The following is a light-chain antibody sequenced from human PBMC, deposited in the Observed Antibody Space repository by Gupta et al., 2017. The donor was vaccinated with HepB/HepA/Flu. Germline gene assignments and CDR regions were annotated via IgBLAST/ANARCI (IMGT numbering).Light chain of an antibody. J-gene: IGKJ4*01. CDR1: QSLLHSNGYNY. Sequence: DIVMTQSPLSLPVTPGEPASISCRSSQSLLHSNGYNYLDWYLQKPGQSPQLLIYLGSNRASGVPDRFRGSGAGTDFTLKISRVEAEDVGVYDCMQALQTPTFGGGTKVEIK. CDR2: LGS. V-gene: IGKV2-28*01. CDR3: MQALQTPT.